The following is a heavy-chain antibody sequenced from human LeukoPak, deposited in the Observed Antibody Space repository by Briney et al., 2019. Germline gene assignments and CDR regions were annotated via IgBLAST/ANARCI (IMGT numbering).Heavy chain of an antibody. D-gene: IGHD2-21*02. CDR2: ICGRGVTT. CDR3: ARDRGVYCGGDCDHYYFDY. V-gene: IGHV3-48*03. CDR1: GFTFSGYE. J-gene: IGHJ4*02. Sequence: GGSLRLSCAASGFTFSGYEMNWVRQAPGKGLEWISYICGRGVTTFSADSVRGRFTISRDNAKNSLYLQMNSLRAEDTAVYYCARDRGVYCGGDCDHYYFDYWGQGTLVTVSS.